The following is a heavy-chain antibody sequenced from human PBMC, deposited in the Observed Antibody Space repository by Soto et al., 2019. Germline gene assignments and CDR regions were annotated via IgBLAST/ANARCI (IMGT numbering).Heavy chain of an antibody. J-gene: IGHJ5*02. V-gene: IGHV3-23*01. CDR2: ISGSGGST. Sequence: GSLRLSCAASGFTFSSYAMSWVRQAPGKGLEWVSAISGSGGSTYYADSVKGRFTISGDNSKNTLYLQMNSLRAEDTAVYYCAKGHIAAAVYNWFDPWGQGTLVTVSS. CDR1: GFTFSSYA. CDR3: AKGHIAAAVYNWFDP. D-gene: IGHD6-13*01.